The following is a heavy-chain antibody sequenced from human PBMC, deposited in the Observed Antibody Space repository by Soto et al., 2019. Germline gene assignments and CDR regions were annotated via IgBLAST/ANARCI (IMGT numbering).Heavy chain of an antibody. CDR2: ISVSVGST. Sequence: GGSMRLSCGVSGFPFAPSTMSWVRQAPGKGLEWVSTISVSVGSTYSADSVQGRFTVSSDISDNTLFLRMTSLTADDTAVYFCAKRDVPHSTSNAYFYDQWGRGVLVTVSS. V-gene: IGHV3-23*01. J-gene: IGHJ4*02. CDR3: AKRDVPHSTSNAYFYDQ. CDR1: GFPFAPST. D-gene: IGHD2-21*02.